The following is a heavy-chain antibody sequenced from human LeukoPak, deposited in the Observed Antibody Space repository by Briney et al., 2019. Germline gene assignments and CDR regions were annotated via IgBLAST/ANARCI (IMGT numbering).Heavy chain of an antibody. CDR3: ASGPDCSGGSCYSRSYYYMDV. CDR2: ISAYNGNT. Sequence: ASVKVSCKASGYTFTSYGISWVRQAPGQGLEWMGWISAYNGNTNYAQKFQGRVTITTDESTSTAYMELSSLRSEDTAVYYCASGPDCSGGSCYSRSYYYMDVWGKGTTVTVSS. J-gene: IGHJ6*03. CDR1: GYTFTSYG. D-gene: IGHD2-15*01. V-gene: IGHV1-18*01.